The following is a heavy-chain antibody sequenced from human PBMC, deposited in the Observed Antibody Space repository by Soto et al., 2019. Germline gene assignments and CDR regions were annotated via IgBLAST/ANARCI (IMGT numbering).Heavy chain of an antibody. CDR3: VRAFLTIFGVATGFDP. CDR2: IYHSGST. J-gene: IGHJ5*02. D-gene: IGHD3-3*01. Sequence: SETLSLTCAVSGGSISSSNWWSWVRQPPGKGLEWIGEIYHSGSTNYNPSLKSRVTISVDKSKNQFSLKLSSVTAADTAVYYCVRAFLTIFGVATGFDPWGQGTLVTVSS. V-gene: IGHV4-4*02. CDR1: GGSISSSNW.